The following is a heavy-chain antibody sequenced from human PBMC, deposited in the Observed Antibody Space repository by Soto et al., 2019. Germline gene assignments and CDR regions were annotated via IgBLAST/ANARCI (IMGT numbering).Heavy chain of an antibody. D-gene: IGHD3-16*01. CDR2: IKTDGSVT. Sequence: VRLVESGGGVVQPGTSLRLSCAASGFTFRKYGMYWVRQAPGKGLEWVSRIKTDGSVTTYADSVKGRFTISRDNAKNTLYLQMNTLRAEDTAVYYCARDLGGSHDYWGRGTLVTVSS. CDR3: ARDLGGSHDY. CDR1: GFTFRKYG. V-gene: IGHV3-74*01. J-gene: IGHJ4*02.